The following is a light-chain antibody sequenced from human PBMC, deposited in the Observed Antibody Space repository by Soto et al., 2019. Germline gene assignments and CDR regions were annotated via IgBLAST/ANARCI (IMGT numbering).Light chain of an antibody. V-gene: IGLV1-40*01. J-gene: IGLJ1*01. Sequence: QSVLTQPPSVSGAPGRRVTISCSGTSSSIGAGYEVHWYHQLPGTAPKLVVSGNGNRPSGVPDRLSASKSGTSASLAITGLQAEDEGHYYCQSYDSSLSGYVFGTGTKVTVL. CDR1: SSSIGAGYE. CDR2: GNG. CDR3: QSYDSSLSGYV.